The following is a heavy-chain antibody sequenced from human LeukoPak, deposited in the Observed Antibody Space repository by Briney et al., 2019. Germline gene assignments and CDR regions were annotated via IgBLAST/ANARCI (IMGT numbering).Heavy chain of an antibody. Sequence: GGSLRLSCAVSGFTFSDFWMHWVRQTPGKGLVWVSRMYGDMSDISYADSVKGRFTISRDNAKNTVYLQMNSLRGEDTAVYYCARDLGLRGSTWGQGTLVTVSS. CDR3: ARDLGLRGST. D-gene: IGHD4-23*01. CDR2: MYGDMSDI. CDR1: GFTFSDFW. J-gene: IGHJ5*02. V-gene: IGHV3-74*01.